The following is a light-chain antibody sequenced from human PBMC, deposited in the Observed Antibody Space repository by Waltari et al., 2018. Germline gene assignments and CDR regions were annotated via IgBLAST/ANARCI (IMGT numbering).Light chain of an antibody. V-gene: IGLV1-40*01. Sequence: QSVLTQPPSVSGAPGQRVTISCTGGSSNIGAGYDVHWYQQLPGTAPKHPIYDNRSRPSGVPDRFSGSKSGTSASLAITGLQAEDEADYYCQSYDSSLSGVVFGGGTKLTVL. CDR2: DNR. CDR3: QSYDSSLSGVV. CDR1: SSNIGAGYD. J-gene: IGLJ3*02.